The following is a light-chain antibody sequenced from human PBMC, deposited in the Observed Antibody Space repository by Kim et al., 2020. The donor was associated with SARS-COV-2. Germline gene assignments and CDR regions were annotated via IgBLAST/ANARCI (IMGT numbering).Light chain of an antibody. J-gene: IGLJ3*02. CDR3: QVWDSSTSV. CDR2: RDS. Sequence: SVAMGQTARMTCGGNKIETKNVDWYKQKPGQAPVLVIYRDSYRPSGIPERFSGSNAGNTATLTLSRAQAGDEAHYYCQVWDSSTSVFGGGTQLTVL. V-gene: IGLV3-9*01. CDR1: KIETKN.